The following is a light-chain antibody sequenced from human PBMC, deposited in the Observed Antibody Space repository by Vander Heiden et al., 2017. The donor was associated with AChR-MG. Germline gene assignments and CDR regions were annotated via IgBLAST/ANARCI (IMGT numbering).Light chain of an antibody. CDR2: AAS. V-gene: IGKV1-39*01. J-gene: IGKJ1*01. CDR3: QQSYSTPDRT. CDR1: QSISSY. Sequence: DIQMTQSPSSLSASVGDRVTITCRASQSISSYLNWYQQKPGKAPKVLIYAASSLQSGVPSRFSSSGSGTDFTLTISSLQPEDFATYYCQQSYSTPDRTFGQGTKVEIK.